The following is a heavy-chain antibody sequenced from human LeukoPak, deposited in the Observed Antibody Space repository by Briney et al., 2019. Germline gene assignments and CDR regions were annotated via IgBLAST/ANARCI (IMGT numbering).Heavy chain of an antibody. CDR3: ARGLGYCSGGSCYPNWFDP. D-gene: IGHD2-15*01. CDR2: IYPGDSET. CDR1: GYSFTNYW. J-gene: IGHJ5*02. Sequence: PGESLKISCEASGYSFTNYWIAWVRQMPGKGLEWMGIIYPGDSETRYSPSSQGQVTISADKSISTAYLQGSSLKASDTAIYYCARGLGYCSGGSCYPNWFDPWGQGTLVTVSS. V-gene: IGHV5-51*01.